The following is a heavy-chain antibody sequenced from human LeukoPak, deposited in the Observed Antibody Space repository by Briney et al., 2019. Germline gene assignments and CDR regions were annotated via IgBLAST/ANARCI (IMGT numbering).Heavy chain of an antibody. CDR3: ARVALAAAGPTDYNWFDP. Sequence: ASVKVSCKASGYTFTSYGISWVRQAPGQGLEGMGWISAYNGNTNYAQKLQGRVTMTTNTSTSTAYMELRSLRSDDTAVYYCARVALAAAGPTDYNWFDPWGQGTLVTVSS. V-gene: IGHV1-18*01. D-gene: IGHD6-13*01. CDR2: ISAYNGNT. CDR1: GYTFTSYG. J-gene: IGHJ5*02.